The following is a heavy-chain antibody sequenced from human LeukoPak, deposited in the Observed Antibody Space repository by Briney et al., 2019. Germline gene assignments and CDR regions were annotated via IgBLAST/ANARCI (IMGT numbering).Heavy chain of an antibody. D-gene: IGHD3-3*01. CDR2: NYYSGST. CDR3: ARSYYDFWNGFYYFDY. J-gene: IGHJ4*02. V-gene: IGHV4-59*01. CDR1: GGSISSYY. Sequence: SETLSLTCTVSGGSISSYYWSWIRQPPGKGLEWIGYNYYSGSTNYNPSLKSRVTISVDTSKNQFSLKLSSVTAADTAVYYCARSYYDFWNGFYYFDYWGQGTLVTVSS.